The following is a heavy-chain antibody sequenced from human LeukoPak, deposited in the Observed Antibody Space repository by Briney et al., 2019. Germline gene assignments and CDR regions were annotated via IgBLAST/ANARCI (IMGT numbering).Heavy chain of an antibody. J-gene: IGHJ4*02. Sequence: GGSLRLSCAASGFTFSSYGVHWVRQAPGKGLEWVAVISYDGSNKYYADSVKGRFTISRDNSKNTLYLQMNSLRAEDTAVYYCAKGAHYYDSSGYYFDYWGQGTLVTVSS. CDR1: GFTFSSYG. CDR2: ISYDGSNK. V-gene: IGHV3-30*18. CDR3: AKGAHYYDSSGYYFDY. D-gene: IGHD3-22*01.